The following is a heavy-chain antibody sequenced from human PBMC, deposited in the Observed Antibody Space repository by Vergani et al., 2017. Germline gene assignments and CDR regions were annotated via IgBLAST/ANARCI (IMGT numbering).Heavy chain of an antibody. J-gene: IGHJ4*02. CDR3: ARVSTSSNRDYVYY. CDR2: INPNSGGT. V-gene: IGHV1-2*02. D-gene: IGHD6-13*01. Sequence: QVQLVQSGAEVKKPGASVKVSCKASGYTFTDYFMHWVRQAPGQGLEWMGWINPNSGGTNYAQKVQGRVTMTRDTFISTAYMELSNLRSDDTAVYYCARVSTSSNRDYVYYWVQGTLVTVSS. CDR1: GYTFTDYF.